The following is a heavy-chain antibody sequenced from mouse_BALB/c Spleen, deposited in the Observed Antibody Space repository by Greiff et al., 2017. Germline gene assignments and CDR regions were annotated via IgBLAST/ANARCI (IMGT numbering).Heavy chain of an antibody. Sequence: QVQLQQPGAELVKPGASVKLSCKASGYTFTSYYMYWVKQRPGQGLEWIGGINPTNGGTNFNEKFKSKATLTVDKSSSTAYMQLSSLTSEDSAVYYCTREGANWAFAYWGQGTLVTVSA. CDR3: TREGANWAFAY. CDR1: GYTFTSYY. D-gene: IGHD4-1*01. CDR2: INPTNGGT. V-gene: IGHV1S81*02. J-gene: IGHJ3*01.